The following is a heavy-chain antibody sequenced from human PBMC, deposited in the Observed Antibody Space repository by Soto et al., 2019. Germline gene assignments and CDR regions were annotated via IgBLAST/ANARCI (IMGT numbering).Heavy chain of an antibody. CDR3: AAPYTTGFQAYDF. D-gene: IGHD3-3*01. Sequence: KTRGASVKVSCKVSGDTLSELSMYWVRQAPGQGLEWMGGFDPEDGETVYAQKFQGRVTMTDDTSTDTAYMELSSLRSEDTAVYYCAAPYTTGFQAYDFWGQGTLVTSPQ. CDR2: FDPEDGET. J-gene: IGHJ4*02. V-gene: IGHV1-24*01. CDR1: GDTLSELS.